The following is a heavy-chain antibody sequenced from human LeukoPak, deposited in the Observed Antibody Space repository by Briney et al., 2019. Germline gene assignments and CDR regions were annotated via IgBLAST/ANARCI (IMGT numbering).Heavy chain of an antibody. D-gene: IGHD2-2*01. Sequence: SQTLSLTCSVCGVSISRGDYSWGGIRQPPGKGLGWIGYIYYSGSTYYNPSLKSRVTISVDTSKNQFSLKLSSVTAADTAVYYCARGYCSSTSCYPANDAFDIWGQGTMVTVSS. CDR3: ARGYCSSTSCYPANDAFDI. CDR2: IYYSGST. CDR1: GVSISRGDYS. V-gene: IGHV4-30-4*08. J-gene: IGHJ3*02.